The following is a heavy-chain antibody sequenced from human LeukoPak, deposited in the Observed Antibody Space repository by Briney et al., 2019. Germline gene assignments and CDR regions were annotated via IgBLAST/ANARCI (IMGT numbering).Heavy chain of an antibody. J-gene: IGHJ6*02. CDR3: ARGAASLLIRFLESTQQYGMDV. CDR1: GYTFTSYG. Sequence: ASVKVSCKASGYTFTSYGISWVRQAPGQGLEWMGWISAYNGNTNYAQKFQGRGTMTTDTSTSTAYMEVRSLRADDTAVYYCARGAASLLIRFLESTQQYGMDVWGQGTTVTVSS. CDR2: ISAYNGNT. D-gene: IGHD3-3*01. V-gene: IGHV1-18*01.